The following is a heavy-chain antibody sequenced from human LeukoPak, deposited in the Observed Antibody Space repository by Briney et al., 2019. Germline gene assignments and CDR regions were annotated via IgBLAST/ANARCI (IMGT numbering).Heavy chain of an antibody. J-gene: IGHJ5*02. CDR3: AKLPLQDYRGNWFDP. CDR1: GFTFSSYA. Sequence: PGGSLRLSCAASGFTFSSYAMNWVRQAPGKGLEWVSAISGSGGSTYYADSVKGRFTISRDNSKNTLYLQMNSLRAEDTAVYYCAKLPLQDYRGNWFDPWGQGTLVTVSS. V-gene: IGHV3-23*01. D-gene: IGHD4-11*01. CDR2: ISGSGGST.